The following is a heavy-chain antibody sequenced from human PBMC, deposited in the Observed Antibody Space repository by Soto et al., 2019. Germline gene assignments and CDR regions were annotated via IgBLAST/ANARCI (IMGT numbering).Heavy chain of an antibody. V-gene: IGHV1-69*01. CDR1: GGTFSSYA. Sequence: QVQLVQSGAEVKKPGSSVKVSCKASGGTFSSYAISWVRQAPGQGLEWMGGIIPIFGTANYAQEFQGRVTITADESTSTAYMELSSLRSEDTAVYYWARGGYSYGEACMDVWGQGTTVTVSS. D-gene: IGHD5-18*01. CDR2: IIPIFGTA. J-gene: IGHJ6*02. CDR3: ARGGYSYGEACMDV.